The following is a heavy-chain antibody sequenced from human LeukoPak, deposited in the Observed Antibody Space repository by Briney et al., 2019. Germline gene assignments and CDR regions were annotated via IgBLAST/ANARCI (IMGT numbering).Heavy chain of an antibody. J-gene: IGHJ6*02. Sequence: GGSLRLSCAASGFTFNTYAISWVRQAPGKGLEWVSSISSSSSYIYYADSVKGRFTISRDNAKNSLYLQMNSLRAEDTAVYYCARDKWDSSSWSYYYYGMDVWGQGTTVTVSS. CDR1: GFTFNTYA. D-gene: IGHD6-13*01. V-gene: IGHV3-21*01. CDR2: ISSSSSYI. CDR3: ARDKWDSSSWSYYYYGMDV.